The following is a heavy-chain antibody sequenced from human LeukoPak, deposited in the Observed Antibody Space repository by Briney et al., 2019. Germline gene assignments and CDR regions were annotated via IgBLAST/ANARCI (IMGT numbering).Heavy chain of an antibody. CDR1: GYTFNDHD. V-gene: IGHV1-8*01. Sequence: ASVKVSCKASGYTFNDHDINWVRQAPGQGLEWLGRMNPNSGNAAYAQSLQGRVTMTWDSPTNTAYLEVIALRSDDTAVYFCAKSSGDYFFDYWGQGTLVTVSS. D-gene: IGHD3-22*01. CDR3: AKSSGDYFFDY. J-gene: IGHJ4*02. CDR2: MNPNSGNA.